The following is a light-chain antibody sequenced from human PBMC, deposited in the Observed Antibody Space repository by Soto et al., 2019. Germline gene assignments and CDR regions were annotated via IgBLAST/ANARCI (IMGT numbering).Light chain of an antibody. CDR2: DDS. Sequence: ELTQPPSVSVAPGQTAKIICGGNNIGSKSVQWYQQKPGQAPVLVVYDDSDRPSGIPERFSGSKSWNTATLTISRVEAGDEADYYCQVWDTSSDHYVFGTGTKVTVL. J-gene: IGLJ1*01. V-gene: IGLV3-21*02. CDR3: QVWDTSSDHYV. CDR1: NIGSKS.